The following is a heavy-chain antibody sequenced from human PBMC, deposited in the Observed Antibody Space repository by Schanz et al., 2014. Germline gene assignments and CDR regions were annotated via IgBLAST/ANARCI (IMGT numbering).Heavy chain of an antibody. V-gene: IGHV3-66*01. Sequence: VQLVESGGGVVQPGGSLRLSCAVSGFTVSSHYMSWVRQAPGKGLEWVSTVYMSAASTRXXDSVKGXXXXSRDSSKXXLFLQMNSLRPEXXXXXFCARDEGRDGYNLAXXVWGQGTLXXVSS. CDR3: ARDEGRDGYNLAXXV. CDR1: GFTVSSHY. CDR2: VYMSAAST. D-gene: IGHD5-12*01. J-gene: IGHJ4*03.